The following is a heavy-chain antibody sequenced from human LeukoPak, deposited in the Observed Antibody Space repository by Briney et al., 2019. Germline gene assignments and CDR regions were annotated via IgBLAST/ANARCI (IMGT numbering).Heavy chain of an antibody. Sequence: GGSLRLACAASGFTFSKYNMNWVRQAPGKGLEWVSSISSSSSYIYYADSVKGRFTISRDNARNSLYLQMNSLRAEDTGVYYCARSEMGYYNYYMDVWGKGTTVTVSS. CDR1: GFTFSKYN. D-gene: IGHD2-8*01. CDR3: ARSEMGYYNYYMDV. V-gene: IGHV3-21*01. J-gene: IGHJ6*03. CDR2: ISSSSSYI.